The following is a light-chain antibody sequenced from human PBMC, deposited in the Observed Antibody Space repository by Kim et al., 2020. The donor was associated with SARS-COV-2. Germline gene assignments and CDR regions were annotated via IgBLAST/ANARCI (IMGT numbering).Light chain of an antibody. CDR3: NSRDSSGNPLYV. V-gene: IGLV3-19*01. Sequence: SSELTQDPAVSVALGQTVRITCQGDSLRSYYASWYQQKSGQAPVLVIYGKNNRPSGIPDRFSGSSSGNTASLTITGAQAEDEADYYCNSRDSSGNPLYVF. CDR2: GKN. J-gene: IGLJ1*01. CDR1: SLRSYY.